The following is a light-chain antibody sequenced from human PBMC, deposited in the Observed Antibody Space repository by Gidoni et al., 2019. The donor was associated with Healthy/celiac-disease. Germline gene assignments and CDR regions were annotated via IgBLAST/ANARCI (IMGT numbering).Light chain of an antibody. CDR3: QQRSNWPPYP. J-gene: IGKJ2*01. CDR2: DAS. V-gene: IGKV3-11*01. CDR1: QSVSSY. Sequence: EIVLTQSPATLSLSPGERATLSCRASQSVSSYLAWYHQKPGPAPSLLIYDASTRATGIPARFSGSGSGTDFTLTISSLEPEDFAVYCCQQRSNWPPYPFGQGTKLEIK.